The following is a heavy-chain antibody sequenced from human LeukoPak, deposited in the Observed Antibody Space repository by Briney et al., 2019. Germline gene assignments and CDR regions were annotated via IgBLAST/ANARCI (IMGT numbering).Heavy chain of an antibody. V-gene: IGHV4-4*07. D-gene: IGHD3-22*01. CDR1: GGSIISYY. Sequence: SETLSLTCTVDGGSIISYYRSWIRQPAGMGLEWIGRIYTSGSTNYNPSLKSRVTISVDKSKNQFSLKLSSVTAADTAVYYCARDSSVYYYLNYWGQGTLVTVSS. CDR2: IYTSGST. J-gene: IGHJ4*02. CDR3: ARDSSVYYYLNY.